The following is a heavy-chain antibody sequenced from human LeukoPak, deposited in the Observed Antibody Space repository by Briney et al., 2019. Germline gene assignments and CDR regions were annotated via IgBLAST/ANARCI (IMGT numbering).Heavy chain of an antibody. Sequence: SVKVSCKASGGTFSSYAISWVRQAPGQGLEWMGGIIPIVGTTNYAQKFQGRVTITADESTSTAYMELSSLRSEDTAVYYCATCSKLRGGSYPPWFDPWGQGTLVTVSS. CDR3: ATCSKLRGGSYPPWFDP. CDR1: GGTFSSYA. D-gene: IGHD1-26*01. J-gene: IGHJ5*02. CDR2: IIPIVGTT. V-gene: IGHV1-69*13.